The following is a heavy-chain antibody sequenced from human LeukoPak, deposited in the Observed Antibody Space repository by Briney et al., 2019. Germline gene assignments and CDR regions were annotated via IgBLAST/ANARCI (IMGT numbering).Heavy chain of an antibody. J-gene: IGHJ6*03. Sequence: SETLSLTCAVYGGSFSGYYWSWIRQPPGKGLEWIGEINHSGSTNYNPSLKSRVTMSVDTSKNQFSLKLTSVTAADTAVYYCARRVTVIYYMDLWGKGTTVTVSS. CDR2: INHSGST. D-gene: IGHD3-22*01. CDR1: GGSFSGYY. CDR3: ARRVTVIYYMDL. V-gene: IGHV4-34*01.